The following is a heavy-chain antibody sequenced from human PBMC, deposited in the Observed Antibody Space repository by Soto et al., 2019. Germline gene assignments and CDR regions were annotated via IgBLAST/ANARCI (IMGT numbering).Heavy chain of an antibody. CDR2: IIPPFGTT. D-gene: IGHD1-26*01. J-gene: IGHJ5*02. Sequence: SVKVSCKASGGNFTNFGISWVRQAPGQGLEWMGGIIPPFGTTNYAHKFRGRVTVTADESTSTVYMELNSLRSEDTAMYYCARAHGTSWYNWFDPWGQGTLVTVSS. CDR3: ARAHGTSWYNWFDP. CDR1: GGNFTNFG. V-gene: IGHV1-69*13.